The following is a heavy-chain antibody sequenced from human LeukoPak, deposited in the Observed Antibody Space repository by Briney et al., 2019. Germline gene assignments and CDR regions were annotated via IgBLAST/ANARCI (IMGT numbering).Heavy chain of an antibody. V-gene: IGHV1-2*02. D-gene: IGHD3-10*01. CDR2: INPSCGST. Sequence: ASVKVSCKAFGYTFTGYYMHWVRQAPGQGLEWMGIINPSCGSTSYAQKFQGRVTMTRDTSISTAYMELSRLRSDETAVYYCARTYYYSSGSYSEGAFNIWGQGTMVTVSS. J-gene: IGHJ3*02. CDR1: GYTFTGYY. CDR3: ARTYYYSSGSYSEGAFNI.